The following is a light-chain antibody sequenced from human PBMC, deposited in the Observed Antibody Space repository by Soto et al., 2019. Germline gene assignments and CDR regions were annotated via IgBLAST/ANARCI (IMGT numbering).Light chain of an antibody. CDR2: DNE. Sequence: QSVLTQPPSVSAAPGQKVTISCSGGGSNPGKNYVCWYQQFPGKAPKLLIFDNEERPSGIPDRFSGSKSGTSATLIITALQTGDEADYYCGTWDTSLSAVVFGGGTKLTVL. J-gene: IGLJ2*01. V-gene: IGLV1-51*01. CDR3: GTWDTSLSAVV. CDR1: GSNPGKNY.